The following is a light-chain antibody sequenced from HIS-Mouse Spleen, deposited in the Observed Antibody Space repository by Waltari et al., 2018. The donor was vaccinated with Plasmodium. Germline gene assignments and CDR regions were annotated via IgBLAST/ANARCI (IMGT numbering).Light chain of an antibody. CDR2: EGS. CDR1: SRAVGSYHL. V-gene: IGLV2-23*03. CDR3: CSYAGSSTFVV. J-gene: IGLJ2*01. Sequence: QSALTQPASVSGSPGQSITISCPGTSRAVGSYHLVSWYQQHPGKAPKLMIYEGSKRPSGVSNRFSGSKSGNTASLTISGLQAEDEADYYCCSYAGSSTFVVFGGGTKLTVL.